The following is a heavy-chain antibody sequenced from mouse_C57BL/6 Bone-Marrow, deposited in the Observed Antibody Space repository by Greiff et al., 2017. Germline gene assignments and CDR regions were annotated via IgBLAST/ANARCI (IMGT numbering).Heavy chain of an antibody. V-gene: IGHV1-58*01. D-gene: IGHD1-1*01. CDR1: GYTFTSYG. Sequence: EVKLQEPGAELVRPGSSVKMSCKTSGYTFTSYGINWVKQRPGQGLEWIGYIYIGNGYTEYNEKFKGKATLTSDTSSSTAYMQLSSLTSEDSASYFCARRTLLRYRWYFDVWGTGTTVTVSS. CDR2: IYIGNGYT. CDR3: ARRTLLRYRWYFDV. J-gene: IGHJ1*03.